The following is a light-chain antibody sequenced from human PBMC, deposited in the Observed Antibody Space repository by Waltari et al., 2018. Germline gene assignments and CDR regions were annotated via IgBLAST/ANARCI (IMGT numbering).Light chain of an antibody. CDR3: LQHNTYPLT. V-gene: IGKV1-17*01. Sequence: DIQMTQSPSSLSASVGDRVTITCRTSQAIRNDLGWFQQKPGKSPKRLIHGASRLQSGVPSRFSCSGYGTEFTLTINSLQPEDFATYYCLQHNTYPLTFGGGTKVEIK. CDR2: GAS. CDR1: QAIRND. J-gene: IGKJ4*01.